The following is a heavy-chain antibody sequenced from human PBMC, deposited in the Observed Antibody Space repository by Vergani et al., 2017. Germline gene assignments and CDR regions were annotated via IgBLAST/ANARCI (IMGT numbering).Heavy chain of an antibody. CDR1: GGSISSYY. Sequence: QVQLQESGPGLVKPSETLSLTCTVSGGSISSYYWSWIRQPPGKGLEWIGYINYSGSTNYNPALKSRVTISVDTSKNQFSLKLSSVTAADTAVYYCARGYDTQDYWGQGTLVTVSS. J-gene: IGHJ4*02. CDR2: INYSGST. CDR3: ARGYDTQDY. D-gene: IGHD3-22*01. V-gene: IGHV4-59*01.